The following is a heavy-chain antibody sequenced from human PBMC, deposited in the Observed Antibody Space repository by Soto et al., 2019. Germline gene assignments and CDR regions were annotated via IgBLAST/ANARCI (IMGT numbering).Heavy chain of an antibody. CDR2: INHSGST. D-gene: IGHD3-10*01. Sequence: QVQLQQWGAGLLKPSETLSLTCAVYGGSFSGYYWSWIRQPPGKGLEWIGEINHSGSTNYNPSLKSRVTISVDTSKNQFSLKLSSVTAADTAVYYCARGPRKSLWSGEQYWIYFDYWGQGTLVTVSS. V-gene: IGHV4-34*01. CDR3: ARGPRKSLWSGEQYWIYFDY. CDR1: GGSFSGYY. J-gene: IGHJ4*02.